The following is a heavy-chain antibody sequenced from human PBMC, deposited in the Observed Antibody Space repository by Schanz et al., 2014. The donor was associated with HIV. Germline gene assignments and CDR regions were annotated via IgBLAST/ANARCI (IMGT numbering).Heavy chain of an antibody. CDR2: ISGSGVST. V-gene: IGHV3-23*04. Sequence: VQLVESGGGVVQPGRSLRLSCAASGFTFSDHYMNWVRQAPGKGLEWVSSISGSGVSTFYAGSVKGRFAISRDKSKNTLYLQMNSLRVEDTAVYYCAKMARSVAANTNFDYWGQGTLVTVSS. D-gene: IGHD6-19*01. CDR3: AKMARSVAANTNFDY. CDR1: GFTFSDHY. J-gene: IGHJ4*02.